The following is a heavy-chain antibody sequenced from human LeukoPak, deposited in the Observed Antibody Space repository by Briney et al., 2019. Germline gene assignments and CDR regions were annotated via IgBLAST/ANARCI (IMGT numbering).Heavy chain of an antibody. CDR3: ASEPAYCGGDCPYGMDV. J-gene: IGHJ6*02. D-gene: IGHD2-21*02. Sequence: PSQTLSLTCTVSGGSISSGGYYWSWIRQHPGKGLEWVGYIYYSGSTYYNPSLKSRVTISVDTSKNQFSLKLSSVTAADTAVYYCASEPAYCGGDCPYGMDVWGQGTTVTVSS. CDR2: IYYSGST. CDR1: GGSISSGGYY. V-gene: IGHV4-31*03.